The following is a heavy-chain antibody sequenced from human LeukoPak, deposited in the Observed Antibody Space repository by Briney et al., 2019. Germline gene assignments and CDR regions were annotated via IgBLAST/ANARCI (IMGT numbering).Heavy chain of an antibody. CDR2: IYTSGST. V-gene: IGHV4-4*07. Sequence: SETLSLTCTVSGGSISSYYWSWIRQPAGKGLEWIGRIYTSGSTNYNPSLKSRVTMSVDTSKNQFSLKLSSVTAADTAVYYCAIHQYYYDSSGGRDYWGQGTLVTVSS. J-gene: IGHJ4*02. CDR1: GGSISSYY. D-gene: IGHD3-22*01. CDR3: AIHQYYYDSSGGRDY.